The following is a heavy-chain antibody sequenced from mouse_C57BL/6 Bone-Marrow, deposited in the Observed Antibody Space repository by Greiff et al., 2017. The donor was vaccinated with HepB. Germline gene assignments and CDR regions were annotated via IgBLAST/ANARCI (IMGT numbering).Heavy chain of an antibody. CDR2: IDPSDSET. V-gene: IGHV1-52*01. Sequence: VQLQQPGAELVRPGSSVKLSCKASGYTFTSYWMHWVKQRPIQGLEWIGNIDPSDSETHYNQKFKDKATLTVDKSSSTAYMQLSSLTSEDSAVYYCARSGNWAYFDYWGQGTTLTVSS. CDR3: ARSGNWAYFDY. D-gene: IGHD4-1*01. CDR1: GYTFTSYW. J-gene: IGHJ2*01.